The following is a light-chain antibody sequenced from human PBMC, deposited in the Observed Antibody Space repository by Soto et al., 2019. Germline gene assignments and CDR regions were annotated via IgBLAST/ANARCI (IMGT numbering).Light chain of an antibody. V-gene: IGKV1-5*03. CDR1: QSISDW. J-gene: IGKJ1*01. CDR3: QYYDSYSWT. CDR2: NAS. Sequence: DIQMTQSPSTLSASVGDRVTITCRASQSISDWLAWYQQKPWKAPKFLIYNASNLESGVPSRFSGSGSGTEFTLTISSVQPDDFATYYCQYYDSYSWTFGQGTKVEIK.